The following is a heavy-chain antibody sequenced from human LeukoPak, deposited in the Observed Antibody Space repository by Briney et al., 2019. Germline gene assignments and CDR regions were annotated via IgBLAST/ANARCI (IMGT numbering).Heavy chain of an antibody. J-gene: IGHJ2*01. CDR1: GFTFSSYS. V-gene: IGHV3-21*01. Sequence: GGSLRLSCAASGFTFSSYSMNWVRQAPGKGLEWVSSISSSSSYIYYADSVKGRFTISRDNAKNSLYLQMNSLRAEDTAVYYCARVPNYDFWSGYYTRMAWYFDLWDRGTLVTVSS. CDR2: ISSSSSYI. D-gene: IGHD3-3*01. CDR3: ARVPNYDFWSGYYTRMAWYFDL.